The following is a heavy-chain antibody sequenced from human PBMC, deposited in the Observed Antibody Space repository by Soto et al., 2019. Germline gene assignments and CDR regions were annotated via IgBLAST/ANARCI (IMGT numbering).Heavy chain of an antibody. D-gene: IGHD4-4*01. J-gene: IGHJ6*02. CDR3: VRHAKLTTVTANLVQPYGLHV. V-gene: IGHV3-23*01. CDR1: GFTFSNYY. CDR2: ISHSGSGT. Sequence: GQALRLCRAASGFTFSNYYMSLFRQAPGKGLEWVSVISHSGSGTYYADSVKGRFTISRDNFKTTLFLQMNEMRAEDTALYYCVRHAKLTTVTANLVQPYGLHVSGPGPTLTVS.